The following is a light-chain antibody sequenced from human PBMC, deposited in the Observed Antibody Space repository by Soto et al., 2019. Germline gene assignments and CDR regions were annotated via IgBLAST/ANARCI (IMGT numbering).Light chain of an antibody. J-gene: IGLJ2*01. CDR1: SSDVGDYNY. CDR3: TSYAGNNVV. V-gene: IGLV2-8*01. Sequence: QSALTRPPSASGSPGQSVTISCTATSSDVGDYNYVSWYQQHPGKAPKLMIYDVTKRPSGVPDRFSGSKSANTASLTVSGLQAEDDADYSCTSYAGNNVVFGGGTKVTVL. CDR2: DVT.